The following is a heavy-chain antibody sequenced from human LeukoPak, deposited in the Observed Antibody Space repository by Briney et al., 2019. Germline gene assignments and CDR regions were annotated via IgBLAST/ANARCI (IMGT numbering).Heavy chain of an antibody. V-gene: IGHV3-53*01. J-gene: IGHJ4*02. CDR1: DGSFSGYY. CDR2: IYSGGST. D-gene: IGHD6-19*01. CDR3: ARMGIAVAADPFDY. Sequence: GTLSLTCAVYDGSFSGYYWSWIRQPPGKGLEWVSVIYSGGSTYYADSVKGRFTISRDNSKNTLYLQMNSLRAEDTAVYYCARMGIAVAADPFDYWGQGTLVTVSS.